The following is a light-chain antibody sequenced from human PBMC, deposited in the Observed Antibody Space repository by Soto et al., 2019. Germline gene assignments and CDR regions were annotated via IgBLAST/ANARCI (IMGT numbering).Light chain of an antibody. CDR1: QTVRNNY. CDR2: DAS. J-gene: IGKJ4*01. V-gene: IGKV3-20*01. Sequence: ESVLTQSPGTLSLSPGERATLSCRAIQTVRNNYLAWYQQKPGQAPRLLIYDASSRATGIPDRFSGGGSGTDFTLTISRLEPEDFAVYYCQQFSSYPLTFGGGTKV. CDR3: QQFSSYPLT.